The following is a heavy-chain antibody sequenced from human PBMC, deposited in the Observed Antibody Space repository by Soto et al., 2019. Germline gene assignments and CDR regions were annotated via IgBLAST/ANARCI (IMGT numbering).Heavy chain of an antibody. V-gene: IGHV5-51*01. J-gene: IGHJ4*02. CDR1: GDSFTGFL. D-gene: IGHD6-19*01. CDR3: ARKHPLDSRGWYT. CDR2: IYPRDSDT. Sequence: GESLKISFKVSGDSFTGFLICWVRQMPGKGLEWLGSIYPRDSDTRYSPSFQGQVTISADKSLSAAYLQWHSLQASDTAIYYCARKHPLDSRGWYTWGQGTLVTVSS.